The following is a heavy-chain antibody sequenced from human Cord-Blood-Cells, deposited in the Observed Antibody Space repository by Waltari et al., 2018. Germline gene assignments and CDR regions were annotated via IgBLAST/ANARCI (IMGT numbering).Heavy chain of an antibody. D-gene: IGHD5-12*01. V-gene: IGHV4-61*01. CDR1: GGSVSSGSYY. J-gene: IGHJ4*02. Sequence: QVQLQESGPGLVKPSETLSLTCTVSGGSVSSGSYYWSWIRQPPGKGLEWIGYIYYSGRTNFNPSLKSRCNISVDTSKNPFSLKPSVVTASDTAVYYCGGLRDCGYDFDYWGQGTLVTVSS. CDR2: IYYSGRT. CDR3: GGLRDCGYDFDY.